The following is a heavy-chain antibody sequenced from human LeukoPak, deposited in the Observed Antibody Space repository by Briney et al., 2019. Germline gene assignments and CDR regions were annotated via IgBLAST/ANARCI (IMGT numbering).Heavy chain of an antibody. V-gene: IGHV4-38-2*02. CDR3: ARERGYCSGGSCNWFDP. D-gene: IGHD2-15*01. CDR1: GYSISSGYN. CDR2: IHHSGGT. J-gene: IGHJ5*02. Sequence: PSETLSLTCTVSGYSISSGYNWGWIRQPPGKGLEWIESIHHSGGTYYNPSLKSRVTITVDTSKNQFSLKLSSVTAADTAVYYCARERGYCSGGSCNWFDPWGQGTLVTVSS.